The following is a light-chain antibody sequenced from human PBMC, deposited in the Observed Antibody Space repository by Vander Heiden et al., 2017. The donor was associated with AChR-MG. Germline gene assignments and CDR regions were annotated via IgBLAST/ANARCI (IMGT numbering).Light chain of an antibody. CDR1: QGISSY. J-gene: IGKJ4*01. V-gene: IGKV1-8*01. CDR2: AAS. Sequence: AIRITQSPSSLPASTGDRVTITCRASQGISSYLAWYQQKPGKAPKLLIYAASTLQSGVPSRFSGSGSGTDFTLTISCLQSEDFAAYYCLQYYSYPRTFGGGTKVEIK. CDR3: LQYYSYPRT.